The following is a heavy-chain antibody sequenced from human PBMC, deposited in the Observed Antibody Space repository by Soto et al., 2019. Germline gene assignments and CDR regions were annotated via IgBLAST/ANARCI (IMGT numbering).Heavy chain of an antibody. Sequence: QVQLVQSGAEVKKPGSSVKVSCKASGGTFSNYAVSWVRQAPGQGLEWMGEVIPIFGTTPYAQKFQGRVTITADESTNTAYMELSSLRSEDTAVYYCARDGLTAFGMIPPWDVDVWGQGTTVTVSS. CDR2: VIPIFGTT. D-gene: IGHD3-3*01. CDR3: ARDGLTAFGMIPPWDVDV. CDR1: GGTFSNYA. J-gene: IGHJ6*02. V-gene: IGHV1-69*01.